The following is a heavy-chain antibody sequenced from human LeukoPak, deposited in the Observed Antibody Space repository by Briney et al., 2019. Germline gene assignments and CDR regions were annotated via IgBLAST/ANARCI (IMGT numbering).Heavy chain of an antibody. D-gene: IGHD3-10*01. CDR2: IYYSGST. J-gene: IGHJ4*02. CDR1: GASINSGDYY. CDR3: ARALLWFGEPYFDY. Sequence: SQTLSLTCTVSGASINSGDYYWTWIRQPPGKGLEWIGYIYYSGSTNYNPSLKSRVTISVDTSKNQFSLKLSSVTAADTAVYYCARALLWFGEPYFDYWGQGTLVTVSS. V-gene: IGHV4-61*08.